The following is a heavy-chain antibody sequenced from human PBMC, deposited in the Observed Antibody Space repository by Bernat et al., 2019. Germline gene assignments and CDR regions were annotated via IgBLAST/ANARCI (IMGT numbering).Heavy chain of an antibody. CDR2: ISSGGST. CDR1: GFTVSSDY. Sequence: EVQLVDSGGGLVQPGGSLRLSCAASGFTVSSDYMSWVRQAPGKGLEWVSVISSGGSTYYADSVKGRFTMSRDNSKNTLHLQMNSLRDEDTAVYYCARDFQVGWGQGTLVTVSS. CDR3: ARDFQVG. J-gene: IGHJ4*02. V-gene: IGHV3-66*01.